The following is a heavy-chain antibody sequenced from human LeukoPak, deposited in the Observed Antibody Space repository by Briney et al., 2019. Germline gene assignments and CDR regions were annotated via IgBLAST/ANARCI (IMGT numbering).Heavy chain of an antibody. Sequence: GGSLRLSCAASGFTFSSYGMHWVRQAPGKGLEWVAVTSHDGSNKNYADSVKGRFTISRDNSKNTLYLQMNSLRPEDTAVYYCAKLRVGTAHFDYWGQGTLVTVSS. CDR2: TSHDGSNK. CDR1: GFTFSSYG. V-gene: IGHV3-30*18. J-gene: IGHJ4*02. D-gene: IGHD2-15*01. CDR3: AKLRVGTAHFDY.